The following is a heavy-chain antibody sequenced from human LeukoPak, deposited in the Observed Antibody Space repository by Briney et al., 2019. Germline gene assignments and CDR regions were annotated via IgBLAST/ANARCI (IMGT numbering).Heavy chain of an antibody. CDR3: ASRVGATIIDRFDY. D-gene: IGHD1-26*01. V-gene: IGHV1-69*13. CDR2: VIPIFGTA. Sequence: SVKVSCKASGGTFSSYAISWVRQAPGQGLEWMGGVIPIFGTANYAQKFQGRVTITADESTSTAYMELSSLRSEDTAVYYCASRVGATIIDRFDYWGQGTLVTVSS. CDR1: GGTFSSYA. J-gene: IGHJ4*02.